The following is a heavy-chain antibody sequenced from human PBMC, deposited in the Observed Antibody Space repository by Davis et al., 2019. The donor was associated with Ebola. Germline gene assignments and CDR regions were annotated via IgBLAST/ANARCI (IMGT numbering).Heavy chain of an antibody. D-gene: IGHD5-24*01. J-gene: IGHJ4*02. CDR3: AKGGWLDN. Sequence: GESLKISCAASGFTFSSYSMHWVRQAPGKGLEWVSLISYDANNKHYADSVKGRFTISRDDSRNTLYLQMDSLRTDDTAVYYCAKGGWLDNWGQGTLVTVAS. CDR2: ISYDANNK. CDR1: GFTFSSYS. V-gene: IGHV3-30*04.